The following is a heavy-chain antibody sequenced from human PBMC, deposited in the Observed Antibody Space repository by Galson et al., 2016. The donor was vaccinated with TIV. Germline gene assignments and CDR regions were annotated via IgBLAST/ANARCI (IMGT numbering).Heavy chain of an antibody. CDR2: IDNTGGST. V-gene: IGHV3-23*01. D-gene: IGHD6-19*01. CDR1: GITFSLYA. Sequence: SLRLSCAASGITFSLYAMSWVRQAPGKGLEWASAIDNTGGSTYYADSVKGRFTISRDNSKNTVYVQMNSLRAEDTAVYYRAKNPAGYSSGWYWVDYWGQGTLVTVSS. J-gene: IGHJ4*02. CDR3: AKNPAGYSSGWYWVDY.